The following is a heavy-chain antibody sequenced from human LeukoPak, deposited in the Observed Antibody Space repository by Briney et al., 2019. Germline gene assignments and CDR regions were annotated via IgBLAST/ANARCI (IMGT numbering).Heavy chain of an antibody. CDR2: INDSGST. J-gene: IGHJ5*02. CDR3: AKNNWFDP. V-gene: IGHV4-34*01. CDR1: GGSFSGHY. Sequence: SETLSLTCGVCGGSFSGHYWSWLRRPRGEGLEWIGEINDSGSTKYNPSLKSRVTISADTSKNQFSLKLSSVTAADTAVYYCAKNNWFDPWGQGTLVTVSS.